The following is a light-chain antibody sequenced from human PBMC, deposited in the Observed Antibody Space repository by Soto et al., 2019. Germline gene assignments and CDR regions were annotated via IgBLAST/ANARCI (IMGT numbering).Light chain of an antibody. J-gene: IGKJ5*01. CDR2: GAS. V-gene: IGKV3-20*01. CDR1: QSVSSNN. Sequence: EIVLTQAPGTVSLSPGETATLSCRASQSVSSNNLAWYHQKPGQTPRLRIYGASSRATGIPDRFSRSGSRTDFTLPISRLQPEHFPLYYCQQYNNSLTFAQGPRLE. CDR3: QQYNNSLT.